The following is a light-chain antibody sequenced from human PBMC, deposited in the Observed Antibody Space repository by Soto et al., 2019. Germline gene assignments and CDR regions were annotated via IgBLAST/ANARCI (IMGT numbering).Light chain of an antibody. J-gene: IGKJ1*01. Sequence: ETVMTQSPGTVSVSPGEGATLSCGASQTIGTFLAWYQYKPGQSPTLLIYGASTRAPGVPARFSGSGSGTEFTLTISSLQSEDFAVYYCQQYKFWPRTFGQGTKVDI. CDR3: QQYKFWPRT. CDR1: QTIGTF. CDR2: GAS. V-gene: IGKV3-15*01.